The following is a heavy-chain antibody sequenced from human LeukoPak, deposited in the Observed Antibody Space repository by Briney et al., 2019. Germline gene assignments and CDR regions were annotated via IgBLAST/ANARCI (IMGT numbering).Heavy chain of an antibody. J-gene: IGHJ3*02. Sequence: SETLSLTCTVSGGSISSYYWSWIRQPTGKGLEWIGYIYYSGSTNYNPSLKSRVTISVDTSKNQFSLKLSSVTAADTAVYYCARNSIARADAFDIWGQGTMVTVSS. CDR3: ARNSIARADAFDI. CDR1: GGSISSYY. V-gene: IGHV4-59*08. D-gene: IGHD6-6*01. CDR2: IYYSGST.